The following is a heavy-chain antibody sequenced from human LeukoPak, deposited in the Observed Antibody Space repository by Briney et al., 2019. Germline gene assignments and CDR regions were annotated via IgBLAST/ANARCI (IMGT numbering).Heavy chain of an antibody. CDR3: ARRTGAYSHPYDY. J-gene: IGHJ4*02. CDR2: IYSDNT. Sequence: GGSLRLSCTVSGFTVSSNSMSWVRQAPGKGLEWVSFIYSDNTHYSDSVKGRFTISRDNSKNTLYLQMNSLRAEDTAVYYCARRTGAYSHPYDYWGQGTLVTVSS. D-gene: IGHD4/OR15-4a*01. V-gene: IGHV3-53*01. CDR1: GFTVSSNS.